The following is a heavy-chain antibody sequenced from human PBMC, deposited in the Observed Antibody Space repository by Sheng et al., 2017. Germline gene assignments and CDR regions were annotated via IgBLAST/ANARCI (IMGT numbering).Heavy chain of an antibody. CDR2: ISGSGAST. D-gene: IGHD3-16*01. CDR1: GFTFSDYA. V-gene: IGHV3-23*01. Sequence: EVRLLESGGDLVRPGGSLRLSCATSGFTFSDYAMTWVRQAPGKGLEWVSAISGSGASTHYADSVRGRFTISRDNSKTTLYLQMNSLRAEDTAVYYCAKGNWGFINYIDYWGQGTLVTVSS. CDR3: AKGNWGFINYIDY. J-gene: IGHJ4*02.